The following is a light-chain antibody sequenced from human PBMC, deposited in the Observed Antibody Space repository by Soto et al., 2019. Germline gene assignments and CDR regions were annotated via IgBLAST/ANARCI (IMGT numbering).Light chain of an antibody. CDR3: SSYTSSSTYV. CDR1: SSDVAGYDY. CDR2: EVS. J-gene: IGLJ1*01. V-gene: IGLV2-14*01. Sequence: QSALTQPASVSGSPGQAITISCTGTSSDVAGYDYVSWYQQHPGKAPKLMISEVSNRPSGVSNRFSGSKSGNTASLTISGLRAEDEADYYCSSYTSSSTYVFGTGTKLTVL.